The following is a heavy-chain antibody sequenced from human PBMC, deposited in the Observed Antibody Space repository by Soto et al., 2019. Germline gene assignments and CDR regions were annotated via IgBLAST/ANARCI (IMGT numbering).Heavy chain of an antibody. CDR1: GFTFSSYG. Sequence: QVQLVESGGGVVQPGRSLRLSCAASGFTFSSYGMHWVRQAPGKGLEWVAVISYDGSNKYYADSVKGRFTISRDNSKNTLYLQMNSLRAEDTAVYYCAKDSVFLGSSWRRDYYYGMDVWGQGTTVTVSS. CDR2: ISYDGSNK. J-gene: IGHJ6*02. V-gene: IGHV3-30*18. D-gene: IGHD6-13*01. CDR3: AKDSVFLGSSWRRDYYYGMDV.